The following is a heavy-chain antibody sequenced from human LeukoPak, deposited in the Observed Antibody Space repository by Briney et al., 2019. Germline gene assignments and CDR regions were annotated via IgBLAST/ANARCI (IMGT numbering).Heavy chain of an antibody. CDR1: GFTFSSYA. J-gene: IGHJ3*02. V-gene: IGHV4-34*01. CDR3: ARVGGITMIVVIIGDAFDI. Sequence: GSLRLSCAASGFTFSSYAMSWIRQPPGKGLEWIGEINHSGSTNYNPSLKSRVTISVDTSRNQFSLKLTSVTAADTAVYYCARVGGITMIVVIIGDAFDIWGQGTMVTVSS. D-gene: IGHD3-22*01. CDR2: INHSGST.